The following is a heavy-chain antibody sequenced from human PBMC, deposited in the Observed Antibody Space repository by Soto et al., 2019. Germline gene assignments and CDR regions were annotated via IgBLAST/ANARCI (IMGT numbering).Heavy chain of an antibody. CDR2: INPSGGRT. CDR3: ARGPHITTVGNTFDI. V-gene: IGHV1-46*01. Sequence: GASVKVSCKASGYTFTNYYVHWVRQAPGQGLEWMGVINPSGGRTSYAQNFQGRVTMTRDTSTSTVFMELSSLRSDDTAIYYCARGPHITTVGNTFDICGEGRMVTVSS. D-gene: IGHD3-22*01. J-gene: IGHJ3*02. CDR1: GYTFTNYY.